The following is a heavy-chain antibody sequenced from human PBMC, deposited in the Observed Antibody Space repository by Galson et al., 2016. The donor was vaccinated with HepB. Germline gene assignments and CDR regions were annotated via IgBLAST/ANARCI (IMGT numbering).Heavy chain of an antibody. CDR1: GFIFSVYG. CDR3: AKTLNYDIMTGNYANWYFDL. CDR2: ISYDGSNK. J-gene: IGHJ2*01. V-gene: IGHV3-30*18. Sequence: SLRLSCAASGFIFSVYGMHWVRQTPGKGLEWVAVISYDGSNKYYADAVKGRFTISRDNAKKTLYLQMNSLRAEDTAVYYCAKTLNYDIMTGNYANWYFDLWGRGTLVTVSS. D-gene: IGHD3-9*01.